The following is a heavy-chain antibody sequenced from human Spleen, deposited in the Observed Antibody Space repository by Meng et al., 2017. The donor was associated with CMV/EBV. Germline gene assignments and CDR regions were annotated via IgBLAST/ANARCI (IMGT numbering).Heavy chain of an antibody. CDR2: ISWNSGNI. Sequence: SLKISCAASGFTFDDYAIHWVRQAPGKGLEWVSGISWNSGNIGYADSVKGRFTISRDNARDSLYLQMNSLRPEDTALYYCAKSGSRSLFSLSLNWGQGTLVTVSS. CDR3: AKSGSRSLFSLSLN. D-gene: IGHD3-22*01. J-gene: IGHJ4*02. CDR1: GFTFDDYA. V-gene: IGHV3-9*01.